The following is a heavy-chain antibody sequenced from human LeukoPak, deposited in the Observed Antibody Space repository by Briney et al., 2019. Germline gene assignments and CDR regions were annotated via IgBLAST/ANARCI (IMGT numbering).Heavy chain of an antibody. J-gene: IGHJ3*02. V-gene: IGHV4-39*07. D-gene: IGHD3-3*01. CDR2: IYYSGST. CDR1: GGSISSNSYY. CDR3: ARRVPYIASFDI. Sequence: SETLSLTCTVSGGSISSNSYYWGWIRQPPGKGLEWIGSIYYSGSTYYNPSLKSRVTISIDTSKNQFSLKLNSVTAADTAVYYCARRVPYIASFDIWGQGTMVTVSS.